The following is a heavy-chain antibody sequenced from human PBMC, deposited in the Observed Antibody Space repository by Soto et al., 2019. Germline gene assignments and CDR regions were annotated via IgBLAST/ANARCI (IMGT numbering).Heavy chain of an antibody. J-gene: IGHJ6*02. D-gene: IGHD2-2*01. CDR2: ISAYNGNT. Sequence: ASVKVSCKASGYTFTSYGISWVRQAPGQGLEWMGWISAYNGNTNYAQKLQGRVTMTTDTSTSTAYMELRSLRSDDTAVYYCARGTVVVPAASTYYCYGMDVWGQGTTVTVSS. CDR3: ARGTVVVPAASTYYCYGMDV. V-gene: IGHV1-18*01. CDR1: GYTFTSYG.